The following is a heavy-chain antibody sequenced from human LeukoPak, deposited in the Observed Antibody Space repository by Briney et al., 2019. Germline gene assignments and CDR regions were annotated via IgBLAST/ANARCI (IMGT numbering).Heavy chain of an antibody. V-gene: IGHV4-34*01. Sequence: SETLSVTCAVYGGSFSGYSWSWIRQPPGKGLEWIGEINLSGIANYNPSLESRVTISVDTSKNQFSLKLSSVTAADTAVYYCARGVGDFWSGYYFDYWGQGTLVTVSS. CDR3: ARGVGDFWSGYYFDY. CDR1: GGSFSGYS. J-gene: IGHJ4*02. CDR2: INLSGIA. D-gene: IGHD3-3*01.